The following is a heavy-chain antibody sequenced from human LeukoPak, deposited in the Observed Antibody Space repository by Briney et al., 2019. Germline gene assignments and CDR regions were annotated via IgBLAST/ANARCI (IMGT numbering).Heavy chain of an antibody. Sequence: GASVKVSCKASGGTFSSYAISWVRQAPGQGLEWMGGIIPIFGTANYAQKFQGRVTITADKSTSTAYMELSSLRSEDTAVYYCAREDIPLTRTRHAFDIWGQGTMVTVSS. V-gene: IGHV1-69*06. J-gene: IGHJ3*02. CDR2: IIPIFGTA. D-gene: IGHD2-15*01. CDR3: AREDIPLTRTRHAFDI. CDR1: GGTFSSYA.